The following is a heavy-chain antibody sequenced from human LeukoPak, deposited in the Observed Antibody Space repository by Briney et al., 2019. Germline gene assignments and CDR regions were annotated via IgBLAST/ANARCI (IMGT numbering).Heavy chain of an antibody. D-gene: IGHD6-13*01. J-gene: IGHJ4*02. CDR3: AKESTAAVPDY. V-gene: IGHV3-30*18. CDR2: ISYDGSNK. Sequence: GGSLRLSCAASGFTFSSYGMHWVRQAPGRGLEWVAVISYDGSNKYYADSVKGRFTISRDSSENTVFLQMNGLRGDDTAVYYCAKESTAAVPDYWGQGTLVTVSS. CDR1: GFTFSSYG.